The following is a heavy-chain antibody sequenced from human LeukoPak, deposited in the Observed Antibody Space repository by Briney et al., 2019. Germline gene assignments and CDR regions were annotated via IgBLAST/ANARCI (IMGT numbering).Heavy chain of an antibody. Sequence: SETLSLTCTVSGGSISDYYWGWFRQPPGKGLEWIGSIYYNGITYYNPSLESRVTISEDTSKNQFSLKLNSVTAADTALYYCARDNSGFGDYWGQGALVTVSS. CDR1: GGSISDYY. V-gene: IGHV4-39*07. J-gene: IGHJ4*02. CDR3: ARDNSGFGDY. D-gene: IGHD5-12*01. CDR2: IYYNGIT.